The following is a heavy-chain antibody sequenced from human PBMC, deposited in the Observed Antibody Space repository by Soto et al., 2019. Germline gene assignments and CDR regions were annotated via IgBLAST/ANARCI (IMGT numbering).Heavy chain of an antibody. V-gene: IGHV3-73*01. CDR2: IRSKANSYAT. CDR1: GFTFSGSA. CDR3: TSYDEYCGGDCYSGYYYYGMDV. J-gene: IGHJ6*02. D-gene: IGHD2-21*02. Sequence: GGSLRLSCAASGFTFSGSAMHWVRQASWKGLEWVGRIRSKANSYATAYAASVKGRFTISRDDSKNTAYLQMNSLKTEDTAVYYCTSYDEYCGGDCYSGYYYYGMDVWGQGTTVTSP.